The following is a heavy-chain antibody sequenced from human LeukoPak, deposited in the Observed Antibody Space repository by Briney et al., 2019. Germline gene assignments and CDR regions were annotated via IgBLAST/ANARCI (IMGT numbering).Heavy chain of an antibody. Sequence: GGSLRLSCAASGFTFSSYWMHWVRQAPGEGLVWVSRINGDGSSTSYADSVKGRFTISRDNAKNTLYLQMNSLRAEDTAVYYCARDAVDDSSGYWSVDYWGQGTLVTVSS. CDR3: ARDAVDDSSGYWSVDY. J-gene: IGHJ4*02. V-gene: IGHV3-74*01. CDR1: GFTFSSYW. D-gene: IGHD3-22*01. CDR2: INGDGSST.